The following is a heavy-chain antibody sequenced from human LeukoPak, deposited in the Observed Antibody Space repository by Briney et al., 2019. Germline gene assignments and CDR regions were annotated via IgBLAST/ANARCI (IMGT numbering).Heavy chain of an antibody. Sequence: SETLSLTCTVSGGSISTSSYYWSWIRQPAGKGLEWIGRISSSGSTNYNPSLKSRVTISVDTSKNQFSLKLSSVTAADTAVYFCARGPYSYDSSGAFDIWGQGTMVTVSS. CDR2: ISSSGST. CDR1: GGSISTSSYY. J-gene: IGHJ3*02. CDR3: ARGPYSYDSSGAFDI. V-gene: IGHV4-61*02. D-gene: IGHD3-22*01.